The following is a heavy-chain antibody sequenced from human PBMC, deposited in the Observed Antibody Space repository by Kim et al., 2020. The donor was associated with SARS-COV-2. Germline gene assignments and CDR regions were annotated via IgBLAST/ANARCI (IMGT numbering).Heavy chain of an antibody. V-gene: IGHV3-23*01. D-gene: IGHD3-16*01. CDR3: AKGGLGSYHYYGMDV. Sequence: GGSLRLSCAASGFTFRSYSMSWVRQAPGKGLEWVSTISGSDTTTFYADSVKGRFTISRDNSKNTLHLQMNGLSAEDTALYYCAKGGLGSYHYYGMDVWG. CDR2: ISGSDTTT. J-gene: IGHJ6*02. CDR1: GFTFRSYS.